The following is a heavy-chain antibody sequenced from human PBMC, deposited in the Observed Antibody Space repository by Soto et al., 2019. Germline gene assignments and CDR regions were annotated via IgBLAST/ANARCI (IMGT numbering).Heavy chain of an antibody. CDR1: GYTFTSYY. D-gene: IGHD2-2*01. CDR2: INPSGGST. Sequence: ASVKVSCKASGYTFTSYYMHWVRQAPGQGLEWMGIINPSGGSTSYAQKFQGRVTMTRDTSTSTVYMELSSLRSEDTAVYYCARDPGYCSSTSCSKSDYHYYYMDVWGKGTTVTVSS. J-gene: IGHJ6*03. CDR3: ARDPGYCSSTSCSKSDYHYYYMDV. V-gene: IGHV1-46*03.